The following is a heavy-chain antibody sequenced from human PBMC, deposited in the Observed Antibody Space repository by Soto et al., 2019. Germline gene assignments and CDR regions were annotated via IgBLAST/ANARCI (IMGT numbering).Heavy chain of an antibody. CDR2: ITYDGSNK. CDR1: GFTFSSYA. V-gene: IGHV3-30*18. J-gene: IGHJ4*02. D-gene: IGHD1-7*01. CDR3: AKDRVGGTFYTPLGF. Sequence: GGSLGLSCAASGFTFSSYAMSWVRQAPGKGLEWVAVITYDGSNKYYADSVKGRFTISRDNSKNTLSLHLNTLKPEDTAVYHCAKDRVGGTFYTPLGFWGQGTLVTVSS.